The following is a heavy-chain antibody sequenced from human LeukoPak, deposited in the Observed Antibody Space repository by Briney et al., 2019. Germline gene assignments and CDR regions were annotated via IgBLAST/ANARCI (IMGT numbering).Heavy chain of an antibody. V-gene: IGHV3-30*18. J-gene: IGHJ4*02. CDR3: AKDHMTMRCSGGAFDT. CDR1: GFSFSNYG. CDR2: ILYDGTSQ. Sequence: PGGSLRLSCAASGFSFSNYGMHWVRQAPGKGLEWLAVILYDGTSQYYADSVKGRFTISRDNSKNTLFLQMNSLSPEDTAVYFCAKDHMTMRCSGGAFDTWGQGTLVTVSS. D-gene: IGHD3-10*02.